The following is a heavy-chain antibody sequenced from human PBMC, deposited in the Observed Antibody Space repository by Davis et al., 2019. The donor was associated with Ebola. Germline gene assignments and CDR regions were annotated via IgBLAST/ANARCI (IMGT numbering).Heavy chain of an antibody. Sequence: SVKVSCKASGYTFADAYIHWVRQAPGQGLEWMGGIIPIFGTANYAQKFQGRVTITADEFTSTAYMELSSLRSEDTAVYYCARTLIGGGYCSSTSCPRDYYYYMDVWGKGTTVTVSS. V-gene: IGHV1-69*13. CDR2: IIPIFGTA. CDR1: GYTFADAY. CDR3: ARTLIGGGYCSSTSCPRDYYYYMDV. J-gene: IGHJ6*03. D-gene: IGHD2-2*01.